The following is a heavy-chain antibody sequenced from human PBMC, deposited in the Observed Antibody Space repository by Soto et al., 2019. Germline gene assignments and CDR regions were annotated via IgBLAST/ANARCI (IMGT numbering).Heavy chain of an antibody. J-gene: IGHJ3*02. V-gene: IGHV3-7*05. Sequence: GGSLRLSCAASGFTFSSYWMSWVRQAPGKGLEWVANIKQDGSEKYSVDSVKGRFTISRDNAKNSLYLQMNSLRAEDSSVYYCASGSGSYYNPRWALDIWGQGTMVTVSS. CDR3: ASGSGSYYNPRWALDI. CDR2: IKQDGSEK. D-gene: IGHD3-10*01. CDR1: GFTFSSYW.